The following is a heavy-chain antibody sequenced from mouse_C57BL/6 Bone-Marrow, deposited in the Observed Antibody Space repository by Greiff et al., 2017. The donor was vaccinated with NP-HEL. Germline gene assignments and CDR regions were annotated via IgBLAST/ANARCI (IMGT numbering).Heavy chain of an antibody. V-gene: IGHV1-76*01. CDR1: GYTFTDYY. J-gene: IGHJ1*03. D-gene: IGHD2-4*01. Sequence: QVQLQQSGAELVRPGASVKLSCKASGYTFTDYYINWVKQRPGQGLEWIARIYPGSGNTYYNEKFKGKATLTAEKSSSTAYMQLSSLTSEDSAVYFCAKPYDYDEYFDVWGTGTTVTVSS. CDR3: AKPYDYDEYFDV. CDR2: IYPGSGNT.